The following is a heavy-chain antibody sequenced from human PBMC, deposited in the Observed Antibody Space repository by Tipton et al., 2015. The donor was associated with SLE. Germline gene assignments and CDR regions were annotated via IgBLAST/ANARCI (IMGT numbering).Heavy chain of an antibody. J-gene: IGHJ1*01. CDR1: GGTFSSYA. CDR2: ISYDGSNK. CDR3: ARDDHSGSYCYFQH. Sequence: QLVQSGAEVKKPGSSVKVSCKASGGTFSSYAITWVRQAPGQGLEWVAVISYDGSNKYYADSVKGRFTISRDNSKNTLYLQMNSLRAEDTAVYYCARDDHSGSYCYFQHWGQGTLVTVSS. D-gene: IGHD1-26*01. V-gene: IGHV3-30*04.